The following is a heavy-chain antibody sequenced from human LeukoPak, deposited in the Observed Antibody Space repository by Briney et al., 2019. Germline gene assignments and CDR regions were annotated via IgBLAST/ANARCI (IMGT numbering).Heavy chain of an antibody. CDR1: GASINTYY. V-gene: IGHV4-59*01. D-gene: IGHD3-10*01. CDR3: ARVLRPMASQYYFDY. CDR2: IYYSGTT. J-gene: IGHJ4*02. Sequence: PSETLPLTCTVSGASINTYYWSWIRQPPGKGLEWIGYIYYSGTTSYNPSLKTRVTISIDTSKNQFSLKLSSVTAADTAVYYCARVLRPMASQYYFDYWGQGTLVTVSS.